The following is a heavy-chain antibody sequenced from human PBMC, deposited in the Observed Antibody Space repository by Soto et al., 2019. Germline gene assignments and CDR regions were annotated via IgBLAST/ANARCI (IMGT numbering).Heavy chain of an antibody. D-gene: IGHD3-10*01. CDR2: INSDGSST. Sequence: GGSLRLSCAASGFTFSSYWMHWVRQAPGKGLVWVSRINSDGSSTSYADSVKGRFTISRDNAKNTLYLQMNSLRAEDTAVYYCAREEVITMVRGGETYYYYYGMDVWGQGTTVTVSS. CDR3: AREEVITMVRGGETYYYYYGMDV. J-gene: IGHJ6*02. CDR1: GFTFSSYW. V-gene: IGHV3-74*01.